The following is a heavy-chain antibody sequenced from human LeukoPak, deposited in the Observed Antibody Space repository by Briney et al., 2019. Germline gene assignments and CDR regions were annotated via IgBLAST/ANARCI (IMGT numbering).Heavy chain of an antibody. CDR1: GDSMSSGDYF. D-gene: IGHD6-19*01. CDR3: AKGAGPPWFDP. CDR2: ISTSGNT. V-gene: IGHV4-61*02. Sequence: SETLSLTCTVSGDSMSSGDYFGSWIRQPAGKGLEWIGRISTSGNTNSNPSLSNRVTMSLDTSKKQFSLKLNSVTAADTAVYWCAKGAGPPWFDPWGQGTLVTVSS. J-gene: IGHJ5*02.